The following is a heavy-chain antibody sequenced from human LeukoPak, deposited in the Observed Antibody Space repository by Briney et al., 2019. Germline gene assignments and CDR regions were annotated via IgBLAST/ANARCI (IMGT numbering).Heavy chain of an antibody. CDR2: ISSSSNYI. V-gene: IGHV3-21*01. CDR3: ARHYFRRAAPGGTDH. CDR1: GFIFNNYR. J-gene: IGHJ4*02. Sequence: GGSLRLSCAASGFIFNNYRMNWVRQAPGKGLEWVSSISSSSNYIYYADSVEGRFTISRDNAKNSLYLQMNSLRDEDTAVYYCARHYFRRAAPGGTDHWGQGTLVTVSS. D-gene: IGHD6-25*01.